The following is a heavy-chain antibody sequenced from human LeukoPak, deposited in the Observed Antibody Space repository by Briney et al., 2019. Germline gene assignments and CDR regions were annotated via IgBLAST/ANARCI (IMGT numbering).Heavy chain of an antibody. D-gene: IGHD3-22*01. J-gene: IGHJ4*02. CDR3: AVGHYYDSSGPPDY. CDR1: GGSISSGDYY. V-gene: IGHV4-30-4*08. Sequence: PSETLSLTCTVSGGSISSGDYYWSWIRQPPGKGLEWIGYIYYSGSTYYNPSLKSRVTISVDTSKNQFSLKLSSVTAADTAVYCCAVGHYYDSSGPPDYWGQGTLVTVSS. CDR2: IYYSGST.